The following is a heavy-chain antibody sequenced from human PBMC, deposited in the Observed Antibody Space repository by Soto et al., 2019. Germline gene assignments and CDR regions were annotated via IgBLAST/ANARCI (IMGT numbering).Heavy chain of an antibody. J-gene: IGHJ6*03. CDR1: GCSISSSSYY. CDR2: IYYSGST. V-gene: IGHV4-39*01. CDR3: ARLGDCSSTSCYPYYYYYMDV. D-gene: IGHD2-2*01. Sequence: SETLSLTCTVSGCSISSSSYYWGWIRQPPGKGLEWIGSIYYSGSTYYNPSLKSRVTISVDTSKNQFSLKLSSVTAADTAVYYCARLGDCSSTSCYPYYYYYMDVWGKGTTVTVSS.